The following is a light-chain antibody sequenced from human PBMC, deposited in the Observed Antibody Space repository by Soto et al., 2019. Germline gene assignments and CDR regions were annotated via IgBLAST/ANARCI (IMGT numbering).Light chain of an antibody. V-gene: IGKV3-20*01. CDR2: DAS. CDR3: HQYASSTET. J-gene: IGKJ1*01. CDR1: QTVRNKS. Sequence: EFLLTQSPCTLTLSPGERATLSCRASQTVRNKSLAWYQQKPGKAPRLLIYDASSRATGIPERFSGGGSGTEFMLTISRLEPEDFEVYYCHQYASSTETFGQGTKVDIK.